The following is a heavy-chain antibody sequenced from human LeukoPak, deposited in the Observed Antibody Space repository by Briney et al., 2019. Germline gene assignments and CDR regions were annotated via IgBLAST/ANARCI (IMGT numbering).Heavy chain of an antibody. CDR3: ARVAYTAMVMSAFGA. CDR1: GYSISSGYY. Sequence: SETLSLTCTVSGYSISSGYYWGWIRQPPGKGLEWIGSIYHSGSTYYNPSLRSRVTISVDTSKNQFSLKLSSVTAADTAVYYCARVAYTAMVMSAFGAWGQGTLVTVSS. D-gene: IGHD5-18*01. V-gene: IGHV4-38-2*02. J-gene: IGHJ5*02. CDR2: IYHSGST.